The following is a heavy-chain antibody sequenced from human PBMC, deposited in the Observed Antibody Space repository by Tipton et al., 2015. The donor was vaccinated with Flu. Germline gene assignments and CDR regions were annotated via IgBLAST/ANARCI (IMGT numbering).Heavy chain of an antibody. CDR3: ARGYTSLWDRYFDL. V-gene: IGHV3-7*01. CDR2: IKQDGSEK. CDR1: GFSFSSYW. Sequence: LSLTCAASGFSFSSYWMSWVRQAPGKGLEWVANIKQDGSEKYYVDSVKGRFTISRDNAKNSLYLQMNSLRAEDTAVYYCARGYTSLWDRYFDLWGRGTLVTVSS. D-gene: IGHD3-16*02. J-gene: IGHJ2*01.